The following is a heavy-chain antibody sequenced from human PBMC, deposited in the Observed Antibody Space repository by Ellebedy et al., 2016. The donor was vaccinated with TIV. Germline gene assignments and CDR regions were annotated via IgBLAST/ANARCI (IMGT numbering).Heavy chain of an antibody. V-gene: IGHV4-4*07. CDR2: IYLSGDT. J-gene: IGHJ5*02. D-gene: IGHD2-21*02. CDR3: ARVGGFCGGDCYS. CDR1: GGSMNPYF. Sequence: MPSETLSLTCTVSGGSMNPYFWIWIRQSAGKGLEWIGRIYLSGDTNYNPSLKSRVTISLDTSKDQFSLRLTSVTAEDTAVYYCARVGGFCGGDCYSWGQGTLVTVSS.